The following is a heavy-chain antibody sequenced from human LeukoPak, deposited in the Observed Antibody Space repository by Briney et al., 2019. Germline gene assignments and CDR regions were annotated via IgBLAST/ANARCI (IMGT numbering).Heavy chain of an antibody. CDR3: ARDDGFRTVDY. J-gene: IGHJ4*02. CDR1: GFSFSEYW. CDR2: IKEDGSET. D-gene: IGHD1-14*01. V-gene: IGHV3-7*01. Sequence: GGSLRLSCAASGFSFSEYWMSWVRQAPGKGLEWVANIKEDGSETYYVDSVKGRFTISRGNAKTSLYLQMNSLRAEDTAVYYCARDDGFRTVDYWGQGTLVSVSS.